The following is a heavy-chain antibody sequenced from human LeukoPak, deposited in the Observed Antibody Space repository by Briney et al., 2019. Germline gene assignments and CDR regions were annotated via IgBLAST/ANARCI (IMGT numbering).Heavy chain of an antibody. D-gene: IGHD3-10*01. CDR3: ARGRSITLLRGVAMSDGFDI. CDR2: IDTSGTYI. CDR1: GFTFSTYS. V-gene: IGHV3-21*01. J-gene: IGHJ3*02. Sequence: PGRSLRLSCAVSGFTFSTYSMNWVRQAPGKGLEWVSFIDTSGTYIYYGESMKGRFTISRDNAKNSLYLQMNGLRAEDTAVYYCARGRSITLLRGVAMSDGFDIWGQGTTVAVSS.